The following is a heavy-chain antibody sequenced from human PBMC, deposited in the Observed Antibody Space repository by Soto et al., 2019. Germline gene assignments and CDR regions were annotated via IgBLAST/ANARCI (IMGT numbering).Heavy chain of an antibody. D-gene: IGHD2-15*01. CDR3: ARGGGSGSGH. CDR2: IIHSGTT. J-gene: IGHJ4*02. Sequence: QVQLQQWGAGLLKPSETLSLTCTISGGSFGGYYWSWIRQPPGKGLEWIGEIIHSGTTNYNPSLKSRVTISLDTSKNQFSLNLTSVTAADTAVYYCARGGGSGSGHWGQGTLVTVSS. V-gene: IGHV4-34*01. CDR1: GGSFGGYY.